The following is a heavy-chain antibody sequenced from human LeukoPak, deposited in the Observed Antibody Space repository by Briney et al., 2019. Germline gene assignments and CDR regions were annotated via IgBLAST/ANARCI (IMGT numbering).Heavy chain of an antibody. CDR3: ATYLGGSAWYSPSDY. J-gene: IGHJ4*02. D-gene: IGHD6-19*01. CDR2: VDPEDGKI. CDR1: GYTFTDYY. V-gene: IGHV1-69-2*01. Sequence: GATVTLSCKASGYTFTDYYMHWVQQAPGKGLEWMGRVDPEDGKIIYAETFQGRVTITADTSTDTAYMELSSLRSADTAVYYCATYLGGSAWYSPSDYWGQGTLVTVSS.